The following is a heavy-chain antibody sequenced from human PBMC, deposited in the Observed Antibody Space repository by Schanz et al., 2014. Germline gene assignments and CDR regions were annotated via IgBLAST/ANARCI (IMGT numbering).Heavy chain of an antibody. CDR2: ISGYNGDT. Sequence: QVQLVQSGAEVKKPGSSVKVSCKASGSSFTDYAIHWVRQAPGQGLEWMGWISGYNGDTNYAPKFQDRVTMTTDTSTGITSLELRNLKSDDTAVYYCARDSVSFVRGPLGVDWGQGTQVIVSS. CDR1: GSSFTDYA. V-gene: IGHV1-18*01. CDR3: ARDSVSFVRGPLGVD. D-gene: IGHD3-10*01. J-gene: IGHJ4*02.